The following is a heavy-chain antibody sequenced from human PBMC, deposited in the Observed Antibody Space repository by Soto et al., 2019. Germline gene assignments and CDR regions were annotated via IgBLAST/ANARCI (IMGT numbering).Heavy chain of an antibody. CDR3: VRLESGIF. J-gene: IGHJ4*02. CDR1: GGSTSTSSHY. CDR2: IYYTGSR. D-gene: IGHD2-21*01. V-gene: IGHV4-39*01. Sequence: SETLSLTCNVSGGSTSTSSHYWGWIRQPPGKGLEWIAKIYYTGSRYYNPSLQSRVTISVDTSKNQFSLILSSVTAAETAVYYCVRLESGIFWGQGSLVT.